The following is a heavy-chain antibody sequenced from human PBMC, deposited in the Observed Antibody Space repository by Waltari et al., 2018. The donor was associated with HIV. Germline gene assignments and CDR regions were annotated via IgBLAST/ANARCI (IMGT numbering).Heavy chain of an antibody. CDR3: ARRALWLRPVYYFDY. CDR1: GDPFDGNY. V-gene: IGHV4-34*01. J-gene: IGHJ4*02. D-gene: IGHD5-12*01. CDR2: INHRRNT. Sequence: VNLQKWGAGLLKPSATLSLTCAVYGDPFDGNYWSWIRQPPGKRLEWMGEINHRRNTNYNPSLKSRLTMSVDASKNQFSLNLNSVTAADTGVYYCARRALWLRPVYYFDYWGQGALVTVSS.